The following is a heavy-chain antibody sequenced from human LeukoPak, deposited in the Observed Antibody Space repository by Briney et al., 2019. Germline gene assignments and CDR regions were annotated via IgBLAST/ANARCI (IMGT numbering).Heavy chain of an antibody. Sequence: SKTLSLTCTVSGGSISPYYWSWIRQPPGKGLEWIGYVYYTGSTNYNPSLKSRVTMSVDASKNQFSLKLDSVTAADTAVYYCAEYIRRSGTYNFDFWGQGTLVTVSS. J-gene: IGHJ4*02. D-gene: IGHD5-24*01. CDR3: AEYIRRSGTYNFDF. CDR1: GGSISPYY. V-gene: IGHV4-59*13. CDR2: VYYTGST.